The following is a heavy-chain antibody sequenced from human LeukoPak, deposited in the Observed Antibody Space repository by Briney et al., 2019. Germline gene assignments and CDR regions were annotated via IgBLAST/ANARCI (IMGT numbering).Heavy chain of an antibody. D-gene: IGHD3-10*01. CDR2: IHNSGTT. Sequence: PSETLSLTCAVSGGPFSGYFWSWIRQSSGKGLEWIGEIHNSGTTNYNPSLNSRVTISEDTSKNQFYLNLSSVTAADTAVYCRARRYYYNLGSFPFDSWGQGTLVTVSS. V-gene: IGHV4-34*01. J-gene: IGHJ4*02. CDR1: GGPFSGYF. CDR3: ARRYYYNLGSFPFDS.